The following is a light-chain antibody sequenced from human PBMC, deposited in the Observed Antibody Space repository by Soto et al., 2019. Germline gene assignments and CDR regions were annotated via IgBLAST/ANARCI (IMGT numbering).Light chain of an antibody. CDR2: AAS. Sequence: DIQMTQSPSSLSASVGDRVTITCRASQSISSYLNWYQQKPGKAPKLLIYAASSLQSGVPSRFSGSGSGTEFTLTISGLRPDDFATYYCQQFNSYPITFGQGTRLEIK. J-gene: IGKJ5*01. CDR3: QQFNSYPIT. V-gene: IGKV1-39*01. CDR1: QSISSY.